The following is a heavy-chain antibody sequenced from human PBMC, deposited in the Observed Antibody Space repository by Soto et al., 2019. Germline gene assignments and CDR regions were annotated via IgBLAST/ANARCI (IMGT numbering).Heavy chain of an antibody. V-gene: IGHV3-30*18. Sequence: VQLVESGGGVVQPGRSLRLSCAASGFTFSDYAMYWVRQAPGKGLEWVAVVSHDGRNTHYADPLKGRFTISRDSSKNTVSLEMNSLRAEDTAVYYCAKGGRKWLVTSDFNYWGQGALVTVSS. CDR1: GFTFSDYA. J-gene: IGHJ4*02. D-gene: IGHD6-19*01. CDR2: VSHDGRNT. CDR3: AKGGRKWLVTSDFNY.